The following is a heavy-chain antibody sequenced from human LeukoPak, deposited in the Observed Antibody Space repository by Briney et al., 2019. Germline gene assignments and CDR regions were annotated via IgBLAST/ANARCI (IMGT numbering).Heavy chain of an antibody. V-gene: IGHV3-23*01. J-gene: IGHJ5*01. Sequence: GGSLRLSCAVSGITLSNYGMSWVRQAPGKGLEWVAGISGSGGGTNYADSVKGRFTISRDNARNTLYLQMNSLRVEDTAAYFCAKRGVVIRVILVGFHKEAYYFDSYGQGALVTVS. D-gene: IGHD1-26*01. CDR1: GITLSNYG. CDR3: AKRGVVIRVILVGFHKEAYYFDS. CDR2: ISGSGGGT.